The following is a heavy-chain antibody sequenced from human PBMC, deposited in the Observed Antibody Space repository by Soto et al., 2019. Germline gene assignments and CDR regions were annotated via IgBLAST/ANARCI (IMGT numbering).Heavy chain of an antibody. V-gene: IGHV4-61*03. Sequence: SETLSLTCTVSGGSISSGNYYSTWIRQHPGKGLEWIAYISYSGSTNYNPSLKSRVTISVDTSKNHFSLNLTSLTAADTAVYYCGSAPDHWRQGTRVTVSS. CDR1: GGSISSGNYY. J-gene: IGHJ4*02. CDR3: GSAPDH. CDR2: ISYSGST.